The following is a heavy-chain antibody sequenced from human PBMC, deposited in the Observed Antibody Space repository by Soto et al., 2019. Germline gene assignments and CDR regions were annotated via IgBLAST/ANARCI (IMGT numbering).Heavy chain of an antibody. CDR3: SRLSISGYYHWFDA. D-gene: IGHD3-22*01. Sequence: PSETLSLTCEVSGYSISSGHYWGWIRQPPGKGLEWIGSIYHTGTTYYNPSLESRVTMSVDTSENQFSLRVRSVTAADTAVYYCSRLSISGYYHWFDAWGQGTLVTVSS. J-gene: IGHJ5*02. CDR1: GYSISSGHY. CDR2: IYHTGTT. V-gene: IGHV4-38-2*01.